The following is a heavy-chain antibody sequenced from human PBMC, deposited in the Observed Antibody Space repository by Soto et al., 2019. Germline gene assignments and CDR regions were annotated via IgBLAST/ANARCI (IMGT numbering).Heavy chain of an antibody. CDR2: IIPILGIA. Sequence: QVQLVQSGAEVKKPGSSVKVSCKASGGTFSSYTISWVRQAPGQGLEWMGRIIPILGIANYAQKFQGRVTITADKSTSTAYMELSSLRSEDTAVYYCASIQYCSGGSCYSGAYFFDYWGQGTLVTVSS. CDR3: ASIQYCSGGSCYSGAYFFDY. CDR1: GGTFSSYT. V-gene: IGHV1-69*02. D-gene: IGHD2-15*01. J-gene: IGHJ4*02.